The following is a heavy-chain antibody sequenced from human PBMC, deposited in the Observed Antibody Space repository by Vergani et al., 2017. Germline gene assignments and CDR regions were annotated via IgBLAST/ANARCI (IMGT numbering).Heavy chain of an antibody. CDR2: ISYDGSNK. CDR1: GFTFSSYA. D-gene: IGHD3-10*01. CDR3: ARDFRVRRVTDYIDY. V-gene: IGHV3-30-3*01. Sequence: QVQLVESGGGVVQPGRSLRLSCAASGFTFSSYAMHWVRQAPGKGLEWVAVISYDGSNKYYADSVKGRFTSSRDNSKKTLYLQMNSLRAEDTAVYYCARDFRVRRVTDYIDYWGQGSLVTVSS. J-gene: IGHJ4*02.